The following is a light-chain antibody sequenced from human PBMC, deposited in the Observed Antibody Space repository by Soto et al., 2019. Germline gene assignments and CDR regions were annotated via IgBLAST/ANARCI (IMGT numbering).Light chain of an antibody. J-gene: IGLJ1*01. CDR3: QVWDDSNGHQGV. V-gene: IGLV3-21*02. Sequence: SYELTQPPSVSVAPGQTARITCGGNDLRSKSVHWYQQKPGQAPALVLYDDRYRPSGIPERFSGSKSGNTATLTISRVEAGDEADYFCQVWDDSNGHQGVFGTGTKAAVL. CDR1: DLRSKS. CDR2: DDR.